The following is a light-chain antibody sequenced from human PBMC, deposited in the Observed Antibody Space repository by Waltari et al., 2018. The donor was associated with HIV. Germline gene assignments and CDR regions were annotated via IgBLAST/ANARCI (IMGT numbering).Light chain of an antibody. CDR1: SSDVGGYNY. J-gene: IGLJ1*01. CDR3: CSYAGSKTYV. Sequence: QSALTQTRSVSGSPGPSVTISCTGTSSDVGGYNYVSWYQQHPGKAPKLIIYHVTKRPSGVPDRFTGSKSGDTASLTMSGLQAEDEADYYCCSYAGSKTYVFGTGTKVTVL. V-gene: IGLV2-11*01. CDR2: HVT.